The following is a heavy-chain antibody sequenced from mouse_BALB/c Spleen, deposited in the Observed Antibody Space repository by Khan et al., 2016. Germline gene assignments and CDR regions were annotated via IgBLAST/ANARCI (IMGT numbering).Heavy chain of an antibody. V-gene: IGHV4-1*02. D-gene: IGHD2-1*01. CDR3: ARLGNYGWFAY. Sequence: EVKLLESGGGLVQPGGSLKLSCAASGFDFSRYWMSWVRQAPGKGLEWIGDINPDSSTINYTPSLKDKFIISRDNAKNTLYLQMSKVRSEDTALYYCARLGNYGWFAYWCQGTLVTVSA. CDR2: INPDSSTI. CDR1: GFDFSRYW. J-gene: IGHJ3*01.